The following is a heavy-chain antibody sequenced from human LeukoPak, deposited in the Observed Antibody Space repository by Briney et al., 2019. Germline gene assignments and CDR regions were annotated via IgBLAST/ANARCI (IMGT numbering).Heavy chain of an antibody. J-gene: IGHJ4*02. Sequence: GGSLRLSCAPSGFTFSRHGMHWVRQAPGKGLEWVAIISNDGSRKHYAHSVEGRFTISRDNSKNTLYLQMDSLRAEDTAVYYCARDRAWNYFDYWGQGTLITVSS. D-gene: IGHD3-3*01. CDR3: ARDRAWNYFDY. CDR2: ISNDGSRK. V-gene: IGHV3-30*03. CDR1: GFTFSRHG.